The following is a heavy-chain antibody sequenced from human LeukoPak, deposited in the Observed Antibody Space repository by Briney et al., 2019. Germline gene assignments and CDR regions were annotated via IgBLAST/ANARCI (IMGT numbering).Heavy chain of an antibody. V-gene: IGHV1-46*01. CDR1: GSTFITYY. CDR2: INPSGGST. D-gene: IGHD3-22*01. CDR3: ARGPPGRVYDSSKRGPFDP. J-gene: IGHJ5*02. Sequence: ASVKVSCKTSGSTFITYYIHWVRQAPGHGLEWMGIINPSGGSTNYAQKFQGRVTMTRDTSTSTVFMELSSLRSEDTAVYFCARGPPGRVYDSSKRGPFDPWGQGTLVTVSS.